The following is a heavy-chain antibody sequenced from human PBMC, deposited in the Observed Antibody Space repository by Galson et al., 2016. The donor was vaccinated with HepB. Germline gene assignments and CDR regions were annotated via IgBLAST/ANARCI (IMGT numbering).Heavy chain of an antibody. J-gene: IGHJ6*03. V-gene: IGHV4-34*01. CDR1: GGSFSGYY. D-gene: IGHD4-17*01. Sequence: LSLTCAVYGGSFSGYYWSWIRQPPGKGLEWIGEINHSGSTNYNPSLKSRVTISVDTSKNQFSLKLSSVTAADTALYYCARGDNPDYGDYASAYYYMDVWGKGTTVTVSS. CDR3: ARGDNPDYGDYASAYYYMDV. CDR2: INHSGST.